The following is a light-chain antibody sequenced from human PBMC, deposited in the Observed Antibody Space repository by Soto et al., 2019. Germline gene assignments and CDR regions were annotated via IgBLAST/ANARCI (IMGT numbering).Light chain of an antibody. J-gene: IGKJ4*01. CDR2: KAS. CDR1: QSINSW. Sequence: DIQMTQSPSTLSASVGDRVTITCRASQSINSWLAWYQQKPGKAPKLLIYKASSLDSGVPSSFSGTGSGTEFTLTISSLQPDDFATYYCQQYSDYPLTFGGGTKVEIK. V-gene: IGKV1-5*03. CDR3: QQYSDYPLT.